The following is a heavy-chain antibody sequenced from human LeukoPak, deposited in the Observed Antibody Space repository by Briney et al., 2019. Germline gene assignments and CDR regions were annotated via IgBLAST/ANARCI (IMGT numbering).Heavy chain of an antibody. D-gene: IGHD5-12*01. Sequence: GASVKVSCKAPGYTFTSYDINWVRQATGQGREWMGWMNPNSGNTGYAQKFQGRVTMTRNTSISTAYMELSSLRSEDTAVYYCARAGQYSGYGQDDYWGQGTLVTVSS. J-gene: IGHJ4*02. CDR3: ARAGQYSGYGQDDY. CDR2: MNPNSGNT. CDR1: GYTFTSYD. V-gene: IGHV1-8*01.